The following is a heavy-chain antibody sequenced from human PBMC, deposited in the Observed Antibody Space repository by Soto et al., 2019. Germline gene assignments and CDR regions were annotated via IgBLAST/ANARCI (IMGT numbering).Heavy chain of an antibody. CDR2: IYYSGST. CDR3: ARNKDDYIWGSYRYAFDY. Sequence: SETLSLTCTVSGGSISSYYWSWIRQPPGKGLEWIGYIYYSGSTNYNPSLKSRVTISVDTSKNQFSLKLSSVTAADTAVYYCARNKDDYIWGSYRYAFDYWGQGTLVTVSS. D-gene: IGHD3-16*02. J-gene: IGHJ4*02. CDR1: GGSISSYY. V-gene: IGHV4-59*08.